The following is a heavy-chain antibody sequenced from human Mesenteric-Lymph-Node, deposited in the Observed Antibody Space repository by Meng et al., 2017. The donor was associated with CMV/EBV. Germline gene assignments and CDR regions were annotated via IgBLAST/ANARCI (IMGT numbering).Heavy chain of an antibody. CDR3: ARLVEY. CDR2: ISSSGSTV. J-gene: IGHJ4*02. CDR1: GFTFSNYE. Sequence: GESLKISCATSGFTFSNYEMNWVRQAPGKGLEWVSYISSSGSTVYDADSVKGRFTISRDNAKNSLYLQMNSLRDEDTAVYYCARLVEYWGQGTLVTVSS. V-gene: IGHV3-48*03. D-gene: IGHD6-6*01.